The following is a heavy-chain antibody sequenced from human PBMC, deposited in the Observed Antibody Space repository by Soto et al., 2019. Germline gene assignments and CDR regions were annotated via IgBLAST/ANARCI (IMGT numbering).Heavy chain of an antibody. J-gene: IGHJ5*02. D-gene: IGHD1-1*01. CDR1: GLSLSTSGVG. V-gene: IGHV2-5*02. Sequence: QITLKESGPTLVIPTQTLTLTCTFSGLSLSTSGVGVGWIRQPPGKALEWLAFIYWDDDKRYSPSLSSRLNITQDTANYQLVLTMTNTGPVDTATYYCAHRRPYSRNWNTGSFVPWGQGPLVTVSS. CDR2: IYWDDDK. CDR3: AHRRPYSRNWNTGSFVP.